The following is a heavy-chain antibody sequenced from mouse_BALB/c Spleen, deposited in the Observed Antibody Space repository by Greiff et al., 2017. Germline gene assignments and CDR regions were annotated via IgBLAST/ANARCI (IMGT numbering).Heavy chain of an antibody. J-gene: IGHJ2*01. CDR1: GFSLTSYG. CDR2: IWAGGST. CDR3: AREAMITTGYFDY. Sequence: VMLVESGPGLVAPSQSLSITCTVSGFSLTSYGVHWVRQPPGKGLEWLGVIWAGGSTNYNSALMSRLSISKDNSKSQVFLKMNSLQTDDTAMYYCAREAMITTGYFDYWGQGTTLTVSS. V-gene: IGHV2-9*02. D-gene: IGHD2-4*01.